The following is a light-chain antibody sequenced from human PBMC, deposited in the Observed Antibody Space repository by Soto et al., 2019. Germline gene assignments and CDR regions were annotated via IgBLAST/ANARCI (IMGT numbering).Light chain of an antibody. Sequence: DIQMTQSPSAMSSSVGDIFTITCRASQGINNYLAWFQQRPGKVPQRLIYGASSLQSGVPSRFSGSGSGTEFTLTISSLQPEDSATYYCLQNNRYPWTFGQGTRWIS. V-gene: IGKV1-17*03. CDR2: GAS. J-gene: IGKJ1*01. CDR3: LQNNRYPWT. CDR1: QGINNY.